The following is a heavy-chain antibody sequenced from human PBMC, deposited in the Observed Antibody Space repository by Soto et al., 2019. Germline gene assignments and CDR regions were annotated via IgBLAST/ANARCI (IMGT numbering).Heavy chain of an antibody. CDR2: ISASGTAA. D-gene: IGHD3-10*01. V-gene: IGHV3-23*01. CDR3: VRGSRPSGGGAYYLDV. Sequence: EVQLLESGGGLVQPGGSLRLSCVPSGFTFSNYIMSWVPQAPGKGLEWVSGISASGTAAFYADSVKGRFTISRDNSMNTLYLEMNSLRAEETALYYWVRGSRPSGGGAYYLDVWGKGTTVTVSS. J-gene: IGHJ6*03. CDR1: GFTFSNYI.